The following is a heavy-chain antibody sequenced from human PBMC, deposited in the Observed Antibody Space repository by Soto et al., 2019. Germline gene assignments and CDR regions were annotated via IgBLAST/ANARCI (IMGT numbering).Heavy chain of an antibody. V-gene: IGHV4-4*07. J-gene: IGHJ5*02. Sequence: SETLSLTCTVSGASISGFYWSWIRKSAGKGLEWVGRIYATGTTDYNPSLKSRVMMSVDTSKKQFSLKLRSVTAADTAVYYCVRDGTKTLRDWFDPWGQGIAVTVSS. CDR3: VRDGTKTLRDWFDP. CDR2: IYATGTT. D-gene: IGHD1-1*01. CDR1: GASISGFY.